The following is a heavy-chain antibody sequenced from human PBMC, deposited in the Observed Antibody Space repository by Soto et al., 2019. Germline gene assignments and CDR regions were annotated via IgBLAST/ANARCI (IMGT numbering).Heavy chain of an antibody. CDR2: ISYDGSNK. CDR3: AKDRTMVRGWYFDY. Sequence: GGSLRLSCAASGFTFSSYGMHWVRQAPGKGLEWVAVISYDGSNKYYADSVKGRFTISRDNSKSTLYLQMNSLRAEDTAVYYCAKDRTMVRGWYFDYWGQGTLVTVSS. CDR1: GFTFSSYG. V-gene: IGHV3-30*18. J-gene: IGHJ4*02. D-gene: IGHD3-10*01.